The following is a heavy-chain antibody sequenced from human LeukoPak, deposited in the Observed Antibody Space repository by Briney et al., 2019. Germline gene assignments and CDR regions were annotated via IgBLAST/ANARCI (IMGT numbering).Heavy chain of an antibody. CDR1: GGSFSGYY. CDR2: INHSGST. J-gene: IGHJ4*02. Sequence: MPSETLSLTCAVYGGSFSGYYWSWIRQPPGKGLEWIGEINHSGSTNYNPSLKSRVTKSVDTSNNQFSPKLSAITPADQAVYYCARPYCSGSSCSSPYFDYWGQGTLVTVSS. CDR3: ARPYCSGSSCSSPYFDY. V-gene: IGHV4-34*01. D-gene: IGHD2-15*01.